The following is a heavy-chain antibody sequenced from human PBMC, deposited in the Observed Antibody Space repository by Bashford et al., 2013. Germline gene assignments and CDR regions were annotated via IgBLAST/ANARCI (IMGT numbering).Heavy chain of an antibody. CDR3: TRDRVQTDY. V-gene: IGHV3-49*03. J-gene: IGHJ4*02. Sequence: GGSLRLSCTGSGFIFGAYSMTWFRQAPGKGLEWVGFIRGKAAGGTIEYAASVKGRFTISRDDSKSIAYLQMNSLKIEDTAVYYCTRDRVQTDYWGQGTLVTVSS. CDR2: IRGKAAGGTI. CDR1: GFIFGAYS. D-gene: IGHD3-10*01.